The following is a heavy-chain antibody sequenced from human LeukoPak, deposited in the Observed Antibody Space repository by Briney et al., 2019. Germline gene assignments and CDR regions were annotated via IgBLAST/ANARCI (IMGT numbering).Heavy chain of an antibody. CDR3: PNPVAGTGFFDY. CDR2: IRGRGGTT. CDR1: VFTFSIYA. Sequence: GGSLRLSCAVSVFTFSIYAMSGVRQAPGKGLGGVSTIRGRGGTTYYADSVRGRFTISRDNSKNTLYLQMKTVRPEHTRVYYFPNPVAGTGFFDYWGQGTLVSVSS. D-gene: IGHD6-19*01. V-gene: IGHV3-23*01. J-gene: IGHJ4*02.